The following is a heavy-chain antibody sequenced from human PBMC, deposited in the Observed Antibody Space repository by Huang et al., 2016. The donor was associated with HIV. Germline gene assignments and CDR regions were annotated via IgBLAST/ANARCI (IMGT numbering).Heavy chain of an antibody. D-gene: IGHD3-3*01. CDR2: INPNRGGT. J-gene: IGHJ5*02. CDR1: GYTFTGYY. CDR3: ARGVTIFGVVIISWFDP. V-gene: IGHV1-2*02. Sequence: QVQLVQSGAEVKKPGASVKVSCKASGYTFTGYYMHWVRQAPGQGLEWMGWINPNRGGTNYAQKFQGRVTMTRDTSISTAYMELSRLRSDDTAVYYCARGVTIFGVVIISWFDPWGQGTLVTVSS.